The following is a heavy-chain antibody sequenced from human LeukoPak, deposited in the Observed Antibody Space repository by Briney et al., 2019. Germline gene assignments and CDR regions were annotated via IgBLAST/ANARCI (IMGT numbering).Heavy chain of an antibody. Sequence: KPGGSLRLSCAASGFTFSSYIMNWVRQAPGKGLEWVSSIFSSSSYIYYADTVKGRFTISRDNAQNSLYLQRNSLRAENTAVYYWTRGPADEDAFDVWGQGTVVTVSS. CDR1: GFTFSSYI. CDR3: TRGPADEDAFDV. CDR2: IFSSSSYI. V-gene: IGHV3-21*01. J-gene: IGHJ3*01.